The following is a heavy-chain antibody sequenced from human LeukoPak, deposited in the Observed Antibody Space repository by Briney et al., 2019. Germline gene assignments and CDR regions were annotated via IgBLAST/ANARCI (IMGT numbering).Heavy chain of an antibody. J-gene: IGHJ4*02. Sequence: GGSLRLSCAASGFTFSTYGMHWVREAPGKGLEWLAVIWYDGSNKYYADSVKGRFTISRDNSKNTLYLQMNSLGAEDTALYYCARELNVDTPMAFDYWGQGTLVTVSS. CDR2: IWYDGSNK. CDR1: GFTFSTYG. CDR3: ARELNVDTPMAFDY. V-gene: IGHV3-33*08. D-gene: IGHD5-18*01.